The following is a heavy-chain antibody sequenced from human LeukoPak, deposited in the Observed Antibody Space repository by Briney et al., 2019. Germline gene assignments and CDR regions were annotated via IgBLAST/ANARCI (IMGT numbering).Heavy chain of an antibody. CDR1: GGSVSSGSYY. Sequence: SETLSLTCTVSGGSVSSGSYYWSWIRQPPGKGLEWIGYIYYSGSTNYNPSLKSRVTISVDTSKNQFSLKLSSVTAADTAVYYCARGPMPRGRPTFDPWGQGTLVTVSS. D-gene: IGHD3-16*01. V-gene: IGHV4-61*01. CDR3: ARGPMPRGRPTFDP. J-gene: IGHJ5*02. CDR2: IYYSGST.